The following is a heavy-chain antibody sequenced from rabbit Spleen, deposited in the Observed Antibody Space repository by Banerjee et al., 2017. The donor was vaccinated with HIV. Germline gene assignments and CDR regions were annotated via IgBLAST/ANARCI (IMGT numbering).Heavy chain of an antibody. Sequence: QSLEESGGDLVKPGASLTLTCKASGFDFTSTFYMCWVRQAPGKGLELIACIDTSSGNTAYATWAKGRFTISKTSSTTVSLQLNSLTAADTATYFCARGGGLWGPGTLVTV. CDR1: GFDFTSTFY. J-gene: IGHJ4*01. CDR2: IDTSSGNT. V-gene: IGHV1S40*01. CDR3: ARGGGL.